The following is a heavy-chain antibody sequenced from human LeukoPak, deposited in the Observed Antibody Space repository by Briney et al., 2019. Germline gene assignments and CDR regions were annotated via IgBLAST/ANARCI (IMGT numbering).Heavy chain of an antibody. CDR2: IWYDGSDK. J-gene: IGHJ4*02. D-gene: IGHD4-23*01. Sequence: GGSLRLSCAASGFSFSDHAMHWVRQAPGKGLEWVAVIWYDGSDKYYVDSVKGRFTVSRDNSNNTLYLQMNSLRGEDKAVYYCAKDANRYGGNADYFDYWGQGTLVTVSS. V-gene: IGHV3-33*06. CDR1: GFSFSDHA. CDR3: AKDANRYGGNADYFDY.